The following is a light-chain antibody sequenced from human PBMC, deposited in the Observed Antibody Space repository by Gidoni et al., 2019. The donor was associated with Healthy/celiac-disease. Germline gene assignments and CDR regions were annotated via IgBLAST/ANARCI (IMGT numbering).Light chain of an antibody. Sequence: DIQMTQSPSSLSASVGDRVTITCQASQDISNYLNWYQQKPGKDPKLLIYNASNLETGVPSRFSGSGSGTDFTFTISSLQPEDIATYYGQQYDNLPRRTFGQGTKLEIK. J-gene: IGKJ2*01. CDR1: QDISNY. V-gene: IGKV1-33*01. CDR2: NAS. CDR3: QQYDNLPRRT.